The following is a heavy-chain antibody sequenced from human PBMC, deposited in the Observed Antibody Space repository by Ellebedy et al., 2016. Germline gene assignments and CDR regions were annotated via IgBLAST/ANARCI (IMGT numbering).Heavy chain of an antibody. Sequence: GGSLRLSCAASGFTFSSYWMHWVRQAPGKGLVWVSRINSDGSSTSYADSVKGRFTISRDNAKNTLYLQMNSLRAEDMAVYYCAGGWLHTANDYWGQGTLVTVSS. J-gene: IGHJ4*02. CDR1: GFTFSSYW. CDR3: AGGWLHTANDY. V-gene: IGHV3-74*01. D-gene: IGHD5-24*01. CDR2: INSDGSST.